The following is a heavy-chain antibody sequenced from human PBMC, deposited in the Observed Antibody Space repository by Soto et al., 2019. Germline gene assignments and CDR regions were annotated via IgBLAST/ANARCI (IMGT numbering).Heavy chain of an antibody. CDR3: ARVIGGRKLFDY. CDR1: GASVNNDY. V-gene: IGHV4-59*02. D-gene: IGHD3-16*01. CDR2: ISYSGTI. Sequence: QVQLQESGPGLVKPSETLSLTCTVSGASVNNDYWTWIRQSAGKGLECIGYISYSGTINYNPSFRSRVSMSLDTSKNQFYLRLSSVAAADTAFSYCARVIGGRKLFDYWGQGTLVTVSS. J-gene: IGHJ4*02.